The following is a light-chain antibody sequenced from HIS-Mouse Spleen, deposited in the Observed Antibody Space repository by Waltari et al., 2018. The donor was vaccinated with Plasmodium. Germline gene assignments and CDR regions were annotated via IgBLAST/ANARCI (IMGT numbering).Light chain of an antibody. Sequence: SYELTQPPSVSVSPGQTASIPGPGDKLGYKYACWYQQKPGQSPVLVIYQDSKRPSGIPERFSGSNSGNTATLTISGTQAMDEADYYCQAWDSSTVVFGGGTKLTVL. CDR2: QDS. V-gene: IGLV3-1*01. CDR1: KLGYKY. J-gene: IGLJ2*01. CDR3: QAWDSSTVV.